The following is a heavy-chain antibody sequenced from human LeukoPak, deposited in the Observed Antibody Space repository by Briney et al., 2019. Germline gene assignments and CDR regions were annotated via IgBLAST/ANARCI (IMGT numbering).Heavy chain of an antibody. V-gene: IGHV1-69*01. CDR2: IIPIFGTA. CDR3: ARSSIAARHYYYYMDV. CDR1: GGTFSSYA. J-gene: IGHJ6*03. D-gene: IGHD6-6*01. Sequence: SVKVSCKASGGTFSSYAISWVRQAPGQGLEWMGGIIPIFGTANYAQKFQGRVTITADESTSTAYMELGSLRSEDTAVYYCARSSIAARHYYYYMDVWGKGTTVTVSS.